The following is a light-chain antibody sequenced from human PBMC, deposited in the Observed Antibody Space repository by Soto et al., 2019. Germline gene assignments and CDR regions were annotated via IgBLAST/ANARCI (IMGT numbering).Light chain of an antibody. CDR3: QQSYGTPWT. V-gene: IGKV1-39*01. J-gene: IGKJ1*01. CDR1: QTITTY. CDR2: GAS. Sequence: DIQMTQSPSSLSASVGDRVTVTCRASQTITTYLNWYQQKPGKAPTLLIYGASSLQSGIPSRFSGSGSGTDFTLTITSLRPEDFATYICQQSYGTPWTFGQGTRV.